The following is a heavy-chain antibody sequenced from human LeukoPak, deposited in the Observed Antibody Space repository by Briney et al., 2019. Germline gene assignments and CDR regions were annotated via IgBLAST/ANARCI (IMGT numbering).Heavy chain of an antibody. J-gene: IGHJ5*02. CDR2: LSGSGDGQ. V-gene: IGHV3-23*01. Sequence: GGSLRLSCSASGFAFTNYGMSWVRQAPGKGLEWVSGLSGSGDGQFYADSVEGRFTISRDIFNNIWYLQMDSLRAEDTAVYYCAKGCQCPSGLSSWFDPRGQGTLVAVSS. D-gene: IGHD1-14*01. CDR1: GFAFTNYG. CDR3: AKGCQCPSGLSSWFDP.